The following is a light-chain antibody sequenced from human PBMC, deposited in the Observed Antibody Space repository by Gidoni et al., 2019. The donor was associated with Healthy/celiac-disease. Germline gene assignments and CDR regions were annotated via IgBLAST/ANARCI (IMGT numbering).Light chain of an antibody. V-gene: IGKV2-28*01. CDR2: LGS. CDR1: QSLLHSNGYND. CDR3: MQALQTPYT. Sequence: DIVMTQSPLSLPVTPGEPASISCRSSQSLLHSNGYNDLDWYLQKPGQAPQLLIYLGSNRASGVPDRFSGSGSGTDFTLKVSRVEAEYVGVYYCMQALQTPYTFGQGTKLEIK. J-gene: IGKJ2*01.